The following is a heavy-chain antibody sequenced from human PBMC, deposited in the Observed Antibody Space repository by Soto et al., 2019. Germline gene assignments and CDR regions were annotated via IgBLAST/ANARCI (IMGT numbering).Heavy chain of an antibody. CDR2: IIPILGIA. CDR1: GGTFSSYT. J-gene: IGHJ6*02. Sequence: QVQLVQSGAEVKKPGSSVKVSCKASGGTFSSYTISWVRQAPGQGLEWMGRIIPILGIANYAQKFQGRVTITADKSTSTAYMELSSLRSEDTAVYYCAREIDGSGSYYNVGGSKSYYGMDVWGQGTTVTVSS. CDR3: AREIDGSGSYYNVGGSKSYYGMDV. V-gene: IGHV1-69*08. D-gene: IGHD3-10*01.